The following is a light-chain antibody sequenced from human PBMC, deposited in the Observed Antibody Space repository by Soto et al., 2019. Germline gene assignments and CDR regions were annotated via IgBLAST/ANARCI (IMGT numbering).Light chain of an antibody. J-gene: IGKJ4*01. CDR3: QQLNSYPLT. CDR2: AAS. CDR1: QGISSY. Sequence: IQLTQSPSSLSASVGDRVTITCRASQGISSYLAWYQQKPGKAPKLLIYAASTLQSGVPSSFSGSGSGTDFTLTISSLQPVDFATYYCQQLNSYPLTFGGGTKVEIK. V-gene: IGKV1-9*01.